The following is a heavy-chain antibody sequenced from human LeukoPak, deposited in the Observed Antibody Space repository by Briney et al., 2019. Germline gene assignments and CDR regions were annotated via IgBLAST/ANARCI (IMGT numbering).Heavy chain of an antibody. D-gene: IGHD3-22*01. J-gene: IGHJ4*02. CDR3: QGYDSSGYYGEYYFDY. Sequence: PSETLSLTCTVSGGSISSSSYYWGWIRQPPGKELEWIGGIYYSGSTYYNPSLKSRGTISVDTSTNQFSLKMSSVTAADTAVYYCQGYDSSGYYGEYYFDYWGQGTLVTVSS. V-gene: IGHV4-39*01. CDR1: GGSISSSSYY. CDR2: IYYSGST.